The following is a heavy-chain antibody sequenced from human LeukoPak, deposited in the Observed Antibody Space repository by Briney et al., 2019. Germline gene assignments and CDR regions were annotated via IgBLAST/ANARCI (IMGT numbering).Heavy chain of an antibody. CDR3: AKVAVIAAAGNTLDI. D-gene: IGHD6-13*01. Sequence: PSGTLSLTCAVSVGSISSINWWSWVRQPPGKGLEWIEEIYHSGSTTDYNPSLKSRPTISVYKSKNQFSLKLSSVTAADTAVYYCAKVAVIAAAGNTLDIWGQGTMVTVSS. J-gene: IGHJ3*02. CDR1: VGSISSINW. CDR2: IYHSGST. V-gene: IGHV4-4*02.